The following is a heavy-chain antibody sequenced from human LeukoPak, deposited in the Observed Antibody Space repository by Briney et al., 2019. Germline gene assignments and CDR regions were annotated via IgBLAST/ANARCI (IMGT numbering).Heavy chain of an antibody. Sequence: PSETLSLTCAVYGGSFSGYYWSWIRQPPGKGLEWIGKINHSGSTNYNPSLKSRVTISVDTSKNQFSLKLSSVTAADTAVYYCARSGEGAPVRTLNAFDIWGQGTMVTVSS. CDR2: INHSGST. J-gene: IGHJ3*02. V-gene: IGHV4-34*01. CDR3: ARSGEGAPVRTLNAFDI. CDR1: GGSFSGYY. D-gene: IGHD2-21*01.